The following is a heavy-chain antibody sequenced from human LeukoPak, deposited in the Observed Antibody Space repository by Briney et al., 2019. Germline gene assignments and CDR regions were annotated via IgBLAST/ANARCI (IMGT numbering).Heavy chain of an antibody. CDR3: ARAFTGYCRGGTCYSDS. Sequence: GGSLRLSCAASGFALSAYAMHWYRQTPDKGLEWLALMSYDGSNLYYAESVRGRFTISKDTSKDTLYLQMNSLRPDDTAVYYYARAFTGYCRGGTCYSDSWGQGTLVTVSS. D-gene: IGHD2-15*01. V-gene: IGHV3-30*04. CDR1: GFALSAYA. CDR2: MSYDGSNL. J-gene: IGHJ4*02.